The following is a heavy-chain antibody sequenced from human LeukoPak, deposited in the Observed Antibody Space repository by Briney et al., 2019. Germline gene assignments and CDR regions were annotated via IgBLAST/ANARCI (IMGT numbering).Heavy chain of an antibody. V-gene: IGHV3-33*01. J-gene: IGHJ3*01. CDR2: IWHDGSPT. CDR3: VTHYKWDLLVHAFDF. D-gene: IGHD1-26*01. Sequence: GGSLRLSCAVSGIPFKKYGMHWVRQAPGKGLEWVATIWHDGSPTMYADSAKGRFTISRDDSKDMLYLQMNSLRAEDTAEYYCVTHYKWDLLVHAFDFWGQGTRVTVSS. CDR1: GIPFKKYG.